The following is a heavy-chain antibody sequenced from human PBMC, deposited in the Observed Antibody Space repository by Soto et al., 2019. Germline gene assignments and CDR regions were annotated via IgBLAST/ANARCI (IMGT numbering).Heavy chain of an antibody. CDR2: INSGGSSI. Sequence: EVQLVESGGGLVRPGGSLRLSCAASGFTFSRHIMHWVRQTPGKGLEWISFINSGGSSIKYADSVKGRFTISRDDAKNALYLQMTSLTADDTAVYYCARAMYYFGSGGLRTLDSWGQGTLVTVSS. CDR3: ARAMYYFGSGGLRTLDS. CDR1: GFTFSRHI. V-gene: IGHV3-21*03. D-gene: IGHD3-10*01. J-gene: IGHJ4*02.